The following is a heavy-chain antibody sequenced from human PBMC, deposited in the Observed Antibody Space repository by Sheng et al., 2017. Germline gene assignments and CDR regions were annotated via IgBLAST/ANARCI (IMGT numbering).Heavy chain of an antibody. V-gene: IGHV1-69*05. CDR3: ARGLLWFREGGYYYMDV. CDR2: IIPIFGTA. Sequence: QVQLVQSGAEVKKPGSSVKVSCKASGGTFSSYAISWVRQAPGQGLEWMGGIIPIFGTANYAQKFQGRVTITTDESTSTAYMELSSLRSEDTAVYYCARGLLWFREGGYYYMDVWGKGTTVTVSS. D-gene: IGHD3-10*01. J-gene: IGHJ6*03. CDR1: GGTFSSYA.